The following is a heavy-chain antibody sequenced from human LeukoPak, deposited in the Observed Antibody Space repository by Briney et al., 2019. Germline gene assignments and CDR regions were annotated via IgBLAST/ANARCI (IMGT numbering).Heavy chain of an antibody. CDR3: ARYSDFWSGYYHPRNDAFIS. Sequence: SETLSLTCTFSGGSISSSSYFWGWIRQPPGKGLEWIGNVYYSGITYYNPSLKSRVTISVDTSKTQFSLQLNSVTPEDTAVYYCARYSDFWSGYYHPRNDAFISGAKGQWPPSLQ. CDR2: VYYSGIT. D-gene: IGHD3-3*01. CDR1: GGSISSSSYF. V-gene: IGHV4-39*01. J-gene: IGHJ3*02.